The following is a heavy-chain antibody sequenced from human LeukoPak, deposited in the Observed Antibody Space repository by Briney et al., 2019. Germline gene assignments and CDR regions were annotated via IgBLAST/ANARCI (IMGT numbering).Heavy chain of an antibody. J-gene: IGHJ4*02. V-gene: IGHV3-73*01. D-gene: IGHD5-18*01. CDR1: GFTFSAST. Sequence: PGGSLRLSCAASGFTFSASTMHWVRQASGKGVEWVGRIRSKPNSYATAYAASVKGRFTISRDDSKNTAYLQMNSLETEDTAVYYCTTVDTIMVWGQGTLVTVSS. CDR3: TTVDTIMV. CDR2: IRSKPNSYAT.